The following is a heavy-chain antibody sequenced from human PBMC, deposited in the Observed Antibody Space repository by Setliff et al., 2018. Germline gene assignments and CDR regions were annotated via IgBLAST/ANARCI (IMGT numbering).Heavy chain of an antibody. CDR2: IYYSGST. CDR3: ARETSAARLWGPFDY. D-gene: IGHD6-6*01. Sequence: SETLSLTCTVSGGSISSGGYYWSWIRQHPGKGLEWIGYIYYSGSTYYNPSLKSRVTISVDTSKNQFSLKLSSVTAADTAVYYCARETSAARLWGPFDYWGQGTLVTVSS. V-gene: IGHV4-31*03. CDR1: GGSISSGGYY. J-gene: IGHJ4*02.